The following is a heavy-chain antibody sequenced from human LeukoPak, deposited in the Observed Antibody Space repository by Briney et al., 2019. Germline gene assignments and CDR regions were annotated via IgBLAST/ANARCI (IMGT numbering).Heavy chain of an antibody. CDR3: AKVYNSFGELSGFDY. V-gene: IGHV4-31*03. Sequence: SETLSLTCTVSGDSISGQGYYWNWIRQHPVKGLEWMRHIHHSGSTYYNPSLGSRITMSVDTSKNQFSLKLTSMTAADTAVYYCAKVYNSFGELSGFDYWGQGALVTVSS. CDR1: GDSISGQGYY. J-gene: IGHJ4*02. D-gene: IGHD3-10*01. CDR2: IHHSGST.